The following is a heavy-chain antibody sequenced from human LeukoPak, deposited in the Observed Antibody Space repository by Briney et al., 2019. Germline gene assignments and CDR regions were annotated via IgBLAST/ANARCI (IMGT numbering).Heavy chain of an antibody. Sequence: SETLSLTCTVSGGSISSSSYYWGWIRQPPGKGLEWIGSIYHSGSTYYNPSLKSRVTISVDTSKNQFSLKLSSVTAADTAVYYCARVGEEYWRDAFDIWGQGTMVTVSS. J-gene: IGHJ3*02. V-gene: IGHV4-39*07. CDR3: ARVGEEYWRDAFDI. D-gene: IGHD1-1*01. CDR1: GGSISSSSYY. CDR2: IYHSGST.